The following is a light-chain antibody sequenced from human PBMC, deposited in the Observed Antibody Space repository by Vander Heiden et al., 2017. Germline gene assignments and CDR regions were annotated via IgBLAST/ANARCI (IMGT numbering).Light chain of an antibody. CDR2: GAS. CDR3: QQYGSSLPFT. CDR1: QSVSSSY. J-gene: IGKJ3*01. V-gene: IGKV3-20*01. Sequence: DIVLTHSPGTLSLSPGERATLSCRASQSVSSSYLAWYQQKPGQAPRLLIYGASSRATGIPGRFSGSGSGTDFTLTISRLEPEDFAVYYCQQYGSSLPFTFGPGTKVDIK.